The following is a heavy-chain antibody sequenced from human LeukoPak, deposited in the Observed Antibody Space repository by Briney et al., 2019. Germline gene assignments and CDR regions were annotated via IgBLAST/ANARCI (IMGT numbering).Heavy chain of an antibody. J-gene: IGHJ6*03. D-gene: IGHD3-22*01. CDR1: GFTVSSNY. CDR2: ISGSGGST. V-gene: IGHV3-23*01. Sequence: GGSLRLSCAASGFTVSSNYMSWVRQAPGKGLEWVSAISGSGGSTYYADSVKGRFTISRDNSKNTLYLQMNSLRAEDTAVYYCAKSTHYYDSSLIFYYYYMDVWGKGTTVTISS. CDR3: AKSTHYYDSSLIFYYYYMDV.